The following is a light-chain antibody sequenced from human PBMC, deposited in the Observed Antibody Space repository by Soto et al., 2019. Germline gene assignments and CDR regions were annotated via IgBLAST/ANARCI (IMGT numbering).Light chain of an antibody. CDR1: SSDVGAYNF. CDR3: SAYTVSRTYV. V-gene: IGLV2-14*03. J-gene: IGLJ1*01. CDR2: NVY. Sequence: LTQPASVPWSPGQSITISCTGTSSDVGAYNFVSWHQQHPGKAPKLMIYNVYDRPSGISYRFSGSKSGNTASLTISGLQGEDEADYYCSAYTVSRTYVFGTGTKVTVL.